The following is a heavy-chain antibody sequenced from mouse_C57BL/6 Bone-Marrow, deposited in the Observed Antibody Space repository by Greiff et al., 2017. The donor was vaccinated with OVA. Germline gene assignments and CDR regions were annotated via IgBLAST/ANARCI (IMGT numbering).Heavy chain of an antibody. D-gene: IGHD1-1*01. CDR3: TAFITTVVAPMDY. Sequence: VQLQQSGAELVRPGASVKLSCTASGFNIKDYYMHWVKQRPEQGLEWIGRIDPEDGDTEYAPKFPGKATMTADTSSNTAYLQLSSLTSEDTAVYYCTAFITTVVAPMDYWGQGTSVTVSS. CDR1: GFNIKDYY. CDR2: IDPEDGDT. V-gene: IGHV14-1*01. J-gene: IGHJ4*01.